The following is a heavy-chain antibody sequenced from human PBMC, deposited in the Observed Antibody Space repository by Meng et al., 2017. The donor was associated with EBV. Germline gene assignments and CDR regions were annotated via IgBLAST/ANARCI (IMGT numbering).Heavy chain of an antibody. CDR3: ARAEIAAAGRLDY. CDR1: GGTFSSYA. J-gene: IGHJ4*02. V-gene: IGHV1-69*06. Sequence: QRQLGQSGAGVKKPGPSVKVSCKDSGGTFSSYAISWVRQAPGQGLEWMGGIIPIFGTANYAQKFQGRVTITADKSTSTAYMELSSLRSEDTAVYYCARAEIAAAGRLDYWGQGTLVTVSS. D-gene: IGHD6-13*01. CDR2: IIPIFGTA.